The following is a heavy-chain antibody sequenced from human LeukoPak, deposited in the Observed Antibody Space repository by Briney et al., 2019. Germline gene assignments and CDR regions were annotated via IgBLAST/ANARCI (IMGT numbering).Heavy chain of an antibody. CDR3: ARLGIFGVVTNFDY. J-gene: IGHJ4*02. V-gene: IGHV3-21*01. CDR2: ISSSSSYI. Sequence: GGSLRLSCVVSGFTFSTYTMNWVRQAPGKGLEWVSSISSSSSYIYYADSVKGRFTISRDNAKNSQYLQMNSLRAEDTAVYYCARLGIFGVVTNFDYWGQGTLVTVSS. CDR1: GFTFSTYT. D-gene: IGHD3-3*01.